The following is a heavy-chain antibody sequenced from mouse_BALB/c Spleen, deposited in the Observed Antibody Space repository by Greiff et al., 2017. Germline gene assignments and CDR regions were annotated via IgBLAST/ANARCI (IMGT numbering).Heavy chain of an antibody. D-gene: IGHD2-2*01. J-gene: IGHJ3*01. CDR2: ISSGGSYT. CDR1: GFTFSSYA. Sequence: EVKLMESGGGLVKPGGSLKLSCAASGFTFSSYAMSWVRQSPEKRLEWVAEISSGGSYTYYPDTVTGRFTISRDNAKNTLYLEMSSLRSEDTAMYYCARGYGYDEDPGFAYWGQGTLVTVSA. V-gene: IGHV5-9-4*01. CDR3: ARGYGYDEDPGFAY.